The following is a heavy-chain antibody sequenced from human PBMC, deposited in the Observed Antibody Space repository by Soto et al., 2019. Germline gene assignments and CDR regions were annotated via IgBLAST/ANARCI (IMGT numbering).Heavy chain of an antibody. J-gene: IGHJ4*02. CDR2: INTSGGST. V-gene: IGHV1-46*01. CDR1: GYTFTSNY. CDR3: ARRPGELPFAY. D-gene: IGHD1-26*01. Sequence: QVQLVQSGAEVKKPGDSVKVSCKASGYTFTSNYMHWVRQAPGQGFEWMAIINTSGGSTSYAQKFQGRVNRTRDPSTSTVYMELSSLRSEDTAVYYCARRPGELPFAYWGQGTLVTVSS.